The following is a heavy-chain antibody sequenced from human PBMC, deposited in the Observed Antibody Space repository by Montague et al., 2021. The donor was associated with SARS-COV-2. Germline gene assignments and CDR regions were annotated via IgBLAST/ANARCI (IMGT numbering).Heavy chain of an antibody. Sequence: ETLSLTCTVSHGSTSSSSYYWGWIRQPPGKGLEWIGGIYHTGRTYNNPSLKSRVTLSVDTSRSQFSLKVSSVTAAETAMYYCAVVDILTGYSLNYWGQGTLVTVSS. D-gene: IGHD3-9*01. CDR2: IYHTGRT. J-gene: IGHJ4*02. V-gene: IGHV4-39*01. CDR1: HGSTSSSSYY. CDR3: AVVDILTGYSLNY.